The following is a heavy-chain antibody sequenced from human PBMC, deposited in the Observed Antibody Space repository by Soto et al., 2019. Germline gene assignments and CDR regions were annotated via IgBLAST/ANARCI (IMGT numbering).Heavy chain of an antibody. V-gene: IGHV4-31*03. D-gene: IGHD6-13*01. Sequence: QVQLQESGPGLVEPSQTLSLTCNVSGDSISSGGYHWSWIRQHPGKGLEWIVYIYYSGDTYYNPSLKSRVAISVHTSKKQFSLHLSSATAADTAVYYCARLAYSSRGGQFFDYWGQGVLVTVSS. J-gene: IGHJ4*02. CDR1: GDSISSGGYH. CDR3: ARLAYSSRGGQFFDY. CDR2: IYYSGDT.